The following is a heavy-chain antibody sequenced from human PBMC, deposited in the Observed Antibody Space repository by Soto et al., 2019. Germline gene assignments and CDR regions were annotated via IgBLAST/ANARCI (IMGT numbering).Heavy chain of an antibody. Sequence: EVHLVESGGGLVQPGGSLRLSCAASGFTFSRYWMHWVRQAPGKGLVWVSRINSDGSSTTNADSVKGRFTISRDNAKNTLYLQMNSLRAEDTAVYYCARDGDTSSWSFDYWGQGTLVTVSS. CDR1: GFTFSRYW. CDR3: ARDGDTSSWSFDY. J-gene: IGHJ4*02. V-gene: IGHV3-74*03. CDR2: INSDGSST. D-gene: IGHD6-13*01.